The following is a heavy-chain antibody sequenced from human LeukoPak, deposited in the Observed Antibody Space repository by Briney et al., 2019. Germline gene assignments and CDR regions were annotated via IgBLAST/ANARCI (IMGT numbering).Heavy chain of an antibody. CDR3: VRIERSGYSYGFVGY. Sequence: SGTLSLTCSVSGGSIRSSSYFWGWVRQPPGKGLEWIGSFSYTENTYYNPSLKSRVTISVDTSKNQFSLKLNSVSAADTAVYYCVRIERSGYSYGFVGYWGQGTLVTVSS. CDR2: FSYTENT. CDR1: GGSIRSSSYF. J-gene: IGHJ4*02. V-gene: IGHV4-39*07. D-gene: IGHD5-18*01.